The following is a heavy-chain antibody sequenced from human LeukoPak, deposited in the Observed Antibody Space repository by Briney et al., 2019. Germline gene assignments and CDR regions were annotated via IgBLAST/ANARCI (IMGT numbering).Heavy chain of an antibody. CDR2: IIPIFGTA. D-gene: IGHD2-15*01. CDR1: GGTFSSYA. Sequence: GASVKVSCKASGGTFSSYAISWVRQAPGQGLEWMGGIIPIFGTANYAQKFQGRVTMTRDTSISTAYMELSSLRSEDTAVYYCARMGGYCSGDKCYSPYYYYMDVWGKGTAVTVSS. V-gene: IGHV1-69*05. CDR3: ARMGGYCSGDKCYSPYYYYMDV. J-gene: IGHJ6*03.